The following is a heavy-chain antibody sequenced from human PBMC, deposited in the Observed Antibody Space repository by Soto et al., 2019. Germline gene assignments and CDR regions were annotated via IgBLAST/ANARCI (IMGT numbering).Heavy chain of an antibody. CDR2: ISYDGSNK. V-gene: IGHV3-30*18. CDR3: AKDHNWNSGGIDV. CDR1: GFTFSSYG. J-gene: IGHJ6*02. Sequence: GGSLRLSCAASGFTFSSYGMHWVRQAPGKGLEWVAVISYDGSNKYYADSVKGRFTISRDNSKNTLYLQMNSLRAEDTAVYYCAKDHNWNSGGIDVWGQGTTVTVSS. D-gene: IGHD1-7*01.